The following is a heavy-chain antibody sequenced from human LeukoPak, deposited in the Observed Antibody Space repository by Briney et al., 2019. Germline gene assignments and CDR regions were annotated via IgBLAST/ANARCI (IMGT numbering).Heavy chain of an antibody. CDR3: AKDLSSGWTKIDY. D-gene: IGHD6-19*01. V-gene: IGHV3-30*18. J-gene: IGHJ4*02. Sequence: GRSLRLSCAASGFNFSNSGMHWVRQAPGKGLEWVAVISYDGSDKYSADSVKGRFTISRDNSKNTLYLQMNSLRAEDAALYYCAKDLSSGWTKIDYWGQGTLVTVSS. CDR2: ISYDGSDK. CDR1: GFNFSNSG.